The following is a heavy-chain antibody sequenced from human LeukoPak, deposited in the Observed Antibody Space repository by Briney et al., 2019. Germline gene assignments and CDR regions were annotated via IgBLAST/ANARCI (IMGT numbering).Heavy chain of an antibody. CDR2: ISWNSGSI. V-gene: IGHV3-9*01. D-gene: IGHD6-19*01. CDR3: AKDKVAVAGSYWYFDL. Sequence: GGSLRLSCAASGFTFDDYAMHWVRHAPGKGLEWVSGISWNSGSIVYADSVKGRLTISRDNAKNSLYLQMNSLRAEDTALYYCAKDKVAVAGSYWYFDLWGRGTLVTVSS. J-gene: IGHJ2*01. CDR1: GFTFDDYA.